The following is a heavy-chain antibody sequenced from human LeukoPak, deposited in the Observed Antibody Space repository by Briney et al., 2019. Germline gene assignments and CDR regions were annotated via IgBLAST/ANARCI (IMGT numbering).Heavy chain of an antibody. V-gene: IGHV4-59*01. CDR3: ARDRVDSSGQYYYYYGMDV. D-gene: IGHD3-22*01. J-gene: IGHJ6*02. CDR2: IYYSGST. CDR1: GGSFSDYY. Sequence: PSETLSLTCAVYGGSFSDYYWRWIRQPPGKGLEWMGYIYYSGSTNYNPSLKSRVTISVDTSKNQFSLKLSSVTAADTAVYYCARDRVDSSGQYYYYYGMDVWGQGTTVTVSS.